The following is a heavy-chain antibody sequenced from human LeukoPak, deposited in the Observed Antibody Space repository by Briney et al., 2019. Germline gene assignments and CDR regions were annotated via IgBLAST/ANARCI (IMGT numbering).Heavy chain of an antibody. D-gene: IGHD2-2*02. V-gene: IGHV4-34*01. CDR2: INHSGST. Sequence: PSETLSLTCAVYGEPFNSYCWNWIRQSPGKGLEWIGEINHSGSTNYDPSLKSRVTISVDTSKNQFSLKLNSVTAADTAVYYCASRYFCSSTSCYTFDYWGQGTLVTVSS. CDR1: GEPFNSYC. J-gene: IGHJ4*02. CDR3: ASRYFCSSTSCYTFDY.